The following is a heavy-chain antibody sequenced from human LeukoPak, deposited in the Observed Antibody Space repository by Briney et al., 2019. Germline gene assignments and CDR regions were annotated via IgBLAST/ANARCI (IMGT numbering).Heavy chain of an antibody. D-gene: IGHD2-2*01. V-gene: IGHV1-18*01. Sequence: ASVKVSCKASGYTYTSYGISWVRQAPGQGLEWMGWISAYNRNTNYAQKLQGRVTMTTDTSTSTAYMELRRLRSADTAVYYCARVDKALYHLLQPAASPKAPFDIWGQGTMVTVSS. J-gene: IGHJ3*02. CDR1: GYTYTSYG. CDR3: ARVDKALYHLLQPAASPKAPFDI. CDR2: ISAYNRNT.